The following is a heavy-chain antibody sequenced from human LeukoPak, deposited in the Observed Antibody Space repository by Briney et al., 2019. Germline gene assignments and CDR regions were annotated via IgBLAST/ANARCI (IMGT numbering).Heavy chain of an antibody. CDR2: INPNSGGT. V-gene: IGHV1-2*02. CDR1: GYTFTCYY. CDR3: ATPYYDFWSGYRPPVPSFYGMDV. J-gene: IGHJ6*02. Sequence: ASMKVSCRASGYTFTCYYMHWVRQAPGQGLEWMGWINPNSGGTNYAQKFQGRVTMTRDTSISTAYMELSRLRSDDTAVYYCATPYYDFWSGYRPPVPSFYGMDVWGQGTTVTVSS. D-gene: IGHD3-3*01.